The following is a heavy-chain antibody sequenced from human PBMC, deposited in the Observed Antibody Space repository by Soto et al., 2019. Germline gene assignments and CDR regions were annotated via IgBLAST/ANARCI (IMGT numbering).Heavy chain of an antibody. V-gene: IGHV3-23*01. Sequence: DVQLLESGGGLVQPGGSLRLSCVVSGFSFNYAIIWVRQAPGKGQEWVSGITGGGSTEYAASVKGRFTISRDNSKNTVHLQMNSLRAEDTAMHYCAKDAVYNDGLWLVSDWGQGTLVTVS. J-gene: IGHJ4*02. D-gene: IGHD2-21*01. CDR2: ITGGGST. CDR3: AKDAVYNDGLWLVSD. CDR1: GFSFNYA.